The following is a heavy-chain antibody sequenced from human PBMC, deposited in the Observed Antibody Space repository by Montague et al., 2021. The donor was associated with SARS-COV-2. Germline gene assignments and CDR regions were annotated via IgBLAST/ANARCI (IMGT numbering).Heavy chain of an antibody. CDR2: IYHSGTT. CDR1: GFSIGSGDY. CDR3: VREKAGGLRNVFDI. Sequence: SETLSLTCTVSGFSIGSGDYWGWIRQPPGKGLERIGSIYHSGTTYYNPSLRSRLTMSIDTSTNQFSLRPTSVTAADTAVFFCVREKAGGLRNVFDIWGQGTTVTVSS. V-gene: IGHV4-38-2*02. J-gene: IGHJ3*02. D-gene: IGHD1-26*01.